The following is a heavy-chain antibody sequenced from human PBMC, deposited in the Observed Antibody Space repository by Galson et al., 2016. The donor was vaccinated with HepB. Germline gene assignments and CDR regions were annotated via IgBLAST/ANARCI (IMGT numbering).Heavy chain of an antibody. D-gene: IGHD3-3*01. J-gene: IGHJ5*02. V-gene: IGHV3-21*01. CDR1: GFSFSNYN. CDR3: AGDTKDFWP. CDR2: ISSSSTYT. Sequence: SLRLSCAASGFSFSNYNVNWVRQAPGRGLEWVSSISSSSTYTYYADSVKGRFTISRDNSKNSLVLQMNSLTVEDTAVYYCAGDTKDFWPWGQGSLVTVSS.